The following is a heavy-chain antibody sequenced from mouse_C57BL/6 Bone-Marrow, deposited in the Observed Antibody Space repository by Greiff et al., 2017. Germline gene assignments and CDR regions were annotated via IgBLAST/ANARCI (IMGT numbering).Heavy chain of an antibody. CDR2: ISYDGSN. V-gene: IGHV3-6*01. J-gene: IGHJ3*01. D-gene: IGHD2-3*01. Sequence: VQLKESGPGLVKPSQSLSLTCSVTGYSITSGYYWNWIRQFPGNKLEWMGYISYDGSNNYNPSLKNRSSITRDTSKNQVFLKLNSVTTEDTATYYCARENGYYVWFAYWGQGTLVTVSA. CDR1: GYSITSGYY. CDR3: ARENGYYVWFAY.